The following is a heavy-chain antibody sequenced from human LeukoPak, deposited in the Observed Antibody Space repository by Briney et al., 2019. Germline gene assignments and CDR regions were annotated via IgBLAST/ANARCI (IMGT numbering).Heavy chain of an antibody. CDR2: IYYSGST. Sequence: SETLSLTCTVSGGSISSSSYYWGWIRQPPGKGLEWIGSIYYSGSTYYNPSLKSRVTMSVDTSKNQFSLKLSSVTAADTAVYYCARDRGSSGTFDYWGQGTLVTVSS. CDR1: GGSISSSSYY. D-gene: IGHD6-19*01. V-gene: IGHV4-39*07. J-gene: IGHJ4*02. CDR3: ARDRGSSGTFDY.